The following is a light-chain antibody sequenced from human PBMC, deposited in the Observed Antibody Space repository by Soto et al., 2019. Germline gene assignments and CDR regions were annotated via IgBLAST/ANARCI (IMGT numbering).Light chain of an antibody. CDR1: SSDVGGYNY. CDR3: SSYTSSSTVG. Sequence: QSALTQPASVSGSPGQSITISCTGTSSDVGGYNYVSWYQQHPGKAPKLMIYEVSNRPSGVSNRFSGSKSGNTASLTISGLQAEDEADYYCSSYTSSSTVGVGGGTKVTVL. V-gene: IGLV2-14*01. J-gene: IGLJ2*01. CDR2: EVS.